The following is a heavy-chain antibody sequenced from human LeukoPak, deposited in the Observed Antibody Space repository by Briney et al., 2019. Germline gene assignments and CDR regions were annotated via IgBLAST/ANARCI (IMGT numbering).Heavy chain of an antibody. CDR2: IDPSDSYT. CDR1: GYSFTSYW. Sequence: GESLKISCKGSGYSFTSYWISWVRQMPGKGLEWMGRIDPSDSYTNYSPSFQGHVTISAHKSISTAYLQWSSLKASDTAMYYCARRPITMVRGVIITNPFDYWGQGTLVTVSS. CDR3: ARRPITMVRGVIITNPFDY. V-gene: IGHV5-10-1*01. D-gene: IGHD3-10*01. J-gene: IGHJ4*02.